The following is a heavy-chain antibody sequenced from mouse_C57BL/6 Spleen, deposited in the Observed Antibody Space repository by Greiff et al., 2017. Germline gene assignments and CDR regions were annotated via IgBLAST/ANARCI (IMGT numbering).Heavy chain of an antibody. J-gene: IGHJ4*01. Sequence: EVKLVESGGGLVKPGGSLKLSCAASGFTFSSYTMSWVRQTPEKRLEWVATISGGGGNPYYPDSVKGRFTISRDNAKNSLYLQMSSLRSEDTALYYCARGYDGYYAYAMDYWGQGTSVTVSS. CDR2: ISGGGGNP. V-gene: IGHV5-9*01. CDR3: ARGYDGYYAYAMDY. D-gene: IGHD2-3*01. CDR1: GFTFSSYT.